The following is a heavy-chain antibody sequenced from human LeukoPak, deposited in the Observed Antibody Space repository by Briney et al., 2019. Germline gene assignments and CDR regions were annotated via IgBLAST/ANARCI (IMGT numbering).Heavy chain of an antibody. V-gene: IGHV7-4-1*02. D-gene: IGHD3-10*01. J-gene: IGHJ4*02. CDR1: GYTFTSYA. Sequence: AASVKVSCKASGYTFTSYAMNWVRQSPGQGLEWMGWISANTGNPTYAQGFTGRFVFSLDTSVSTAYLQISSLKAEDTAVYYRARDVRLGPDYWGQGTLVTVSS. CDR2: ISANTGNP. CDR3: ARDVRLGPDY.